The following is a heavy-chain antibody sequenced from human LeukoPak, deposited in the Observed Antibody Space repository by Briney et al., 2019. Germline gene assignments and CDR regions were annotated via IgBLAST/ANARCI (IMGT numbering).Heavy chain of an antibody. V-gene: IGHV1-2*06. CDR3: ARDVSSTPNWEFDY. CDR1: GYTFADYF. Sequence: ASVKVSCKTSGYTFADYFIHWVRQAPGQGLEWMGRINANSGGTEYEQKFQGRVTMTRDTSISTAYVEVNWLISDDTTIYYCARDVSSTPNWEFDYWGQGTLVTVSS. D-gene: IGHD1-26*01. CDR2: INANSGGT. J-gene: IGHJ4*02.